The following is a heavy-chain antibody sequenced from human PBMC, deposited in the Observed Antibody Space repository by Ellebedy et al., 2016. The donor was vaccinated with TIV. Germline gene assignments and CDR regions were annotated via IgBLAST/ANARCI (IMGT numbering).Heavy chain of an antibody. V-gene: IGHV1-46*04. CDR2: VNPSGGST. CDR3: ARDDLEDFWSGYPDY. J-gene: IGHJ4*02. D-gene: IGHD3-3*01. Sequence: AASVKVSCKVSGYSVTELSIHWVRQAPGQGLEWMGIVNPSGGSTSYAQKLQGRVTMTRDTSTSTVYMELSSLRSEDTAVYYCARDDLEDFWSGYPDYWGQGTLVTVSS. CDR1: GYSVTELS.